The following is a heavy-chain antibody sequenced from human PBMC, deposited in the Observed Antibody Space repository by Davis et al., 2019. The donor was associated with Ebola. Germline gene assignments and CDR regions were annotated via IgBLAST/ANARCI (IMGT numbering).Heavy chain of an antibody. Sequence: GESLKISCKGSGYNFNNYWIGWVRQMPGRGLQWMGIIYPDDSDTTYSPSFQGQITISADKSISTAYLQWSSLKASDTAMYYCATPGRYYYGSGSWNFDYWGQGTLVTVSS. J-gene: IGHJ4*02. CDR3: ATPGRYYYGSGSWNFDY. V-gene: IGHV5-51*01. D-gene: IGHD3-10*01. CDR2: IYPDDSDT. CDR1: GYNFNNYW.